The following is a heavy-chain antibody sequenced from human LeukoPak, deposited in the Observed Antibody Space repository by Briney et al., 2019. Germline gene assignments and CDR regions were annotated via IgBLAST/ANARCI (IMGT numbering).Heavy chain of an antibody. V-gene: IGHV1-2*02. J-gene: IGHJ5*02. CDR3: ARAHWNVVVVAARASNWFDP. CDR1: GYTFTGYY. D-gene: IGHD2-15*01. CDR2: INPNSGGT. Sequence: GASVKVSCKASGYTFTGYYMHWVRQAPGQGLEWMGWINPNSGGTNYAQKFQGRVTMTRDTSISTAYMELSRLRSDDTAVYYCARAHWNVVVVAARASNWFDPWGQGTLVTVSS.